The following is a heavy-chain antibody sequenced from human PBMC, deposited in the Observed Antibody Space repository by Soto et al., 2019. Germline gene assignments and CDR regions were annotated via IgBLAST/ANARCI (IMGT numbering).Heavy chain of an antibody. CDR3: ASERAIVPRFFDP. D-gene: IGHD1-26*01. CDR2: IYWNDDK. Sequence: QITLKESGPALVKPTETLTLICTFSGFSLSTNGVGVGWIRQPPRKALEWLALIYWNDDKRYSPSLQSRLTITNDTSKNQVVFTMTNLDPVDTATYYCASERAIVPRFFDPWGQGILVTVSS. J-gene: IGHJ5*02. V-gene: IGHV2-5*01. CDR1: GFSLSTNGVG.